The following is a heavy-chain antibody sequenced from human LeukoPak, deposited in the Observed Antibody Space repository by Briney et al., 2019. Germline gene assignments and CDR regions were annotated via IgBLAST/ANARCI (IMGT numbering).Heavy chain of an antibody. CDR3: ARLYGDYVGAFDI. CDR2: VHNSGGA. V-gene: IGHV4-59*01. J-gene: IGHJ3*02. CDR1: GASISDFF. Sequence: PSETLSLTCTVSGASISDFFWDWIRQPPGKGLEWIGYVHNSGGAYYNPSLESRVTMAIDTSKNQFSLILTSVTAADTAVYYCARLYGDYVGAFDIWGQGTMVTVSS. D-gene: IGHD4-17*01.